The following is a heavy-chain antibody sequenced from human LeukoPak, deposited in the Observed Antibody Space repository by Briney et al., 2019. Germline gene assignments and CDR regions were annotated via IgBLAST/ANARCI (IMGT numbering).Heavy chain of an antibody. V-gene: IGHV3-23*01. CDR1: GFTFNNYA. D-gene: IGHD1-26*01. Sequence: GGSLRLSCVASGFTFNNYAMHWVRQAPGKGLEWVSTINGNGAATYYADSFKGRFLISRDDSKSTVYLRMNKLRAEDSGLYYCANGLAASGNFLLRDYYYFIDVWGKGTTVSVS. CDR3: ANGLAASGNFLLRDYYYFIDV. J-gene: IGHJ6*03. CDR2: INGNGAAT.